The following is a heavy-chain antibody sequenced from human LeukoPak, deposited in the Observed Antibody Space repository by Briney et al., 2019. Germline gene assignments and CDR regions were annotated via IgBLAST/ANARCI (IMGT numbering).Heavy chain of an antibody. V-gene: IGHV3-23*01. D-gene: IGHD1-1*01. J-gene: IGHJ3*02. Sequence: GGSLRLSCAASGFTVSTNFMSWVRQAPGKGLEWVSVISGNGGSTYYADSVKGRFAISRDTSKNTLYLQMNSLRAEDTAVYYCARVGVINWNDRSDDAFDIWGQGTMVTVSS. CDR1: GFTVSTNF. CDR3: ARVGVINWNDRSDDAFDI. CDR2: ISGNGGST.